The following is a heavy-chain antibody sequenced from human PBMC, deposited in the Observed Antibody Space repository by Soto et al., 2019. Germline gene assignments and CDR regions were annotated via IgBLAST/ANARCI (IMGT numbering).Heavy chain of an antibody. Sequence: SETLCLTCTVSGGSISSSSYYWGWIRQPPGKGLEWIGSIYYSGSTYYNPSLKSRVTISVDTSKNQFSLKLSSVTAADTAVYYCARQGYYDILTGYYRATYYFDYWGQGTLVT. CDR1: GGSISSSSYY. J-gene: IGHJ4*02. CDR3: ARQGYYDILTGYYRATYYFDY. V-gene: IGHV4-39*01. D-gene: IGHD3-9*01. CDR2: IYYSGST.